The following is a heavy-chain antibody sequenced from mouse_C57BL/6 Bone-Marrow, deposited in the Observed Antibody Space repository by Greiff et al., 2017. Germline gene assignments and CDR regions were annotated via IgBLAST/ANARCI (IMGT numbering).Heavy chain of an antibody. CDR2: IYPGDGAT. CDR1: GYAFSSSW. Sequence: VQLQESGPELVKPGASVKISCKASGYAFSSSWMNWVKQRPGKGLEWIGRIYPGDGATNYNGKFKGKATLTADKSSSTAYMQLSSLTSEDSAVYFCAREGLRGYFDVWGTGTTVTVSS. V-gene: IGHV1-82*01. J-gene: IGHJ1*03. D-gene: IGHD2-4*01. CDR3: AREGLRGYFDV.